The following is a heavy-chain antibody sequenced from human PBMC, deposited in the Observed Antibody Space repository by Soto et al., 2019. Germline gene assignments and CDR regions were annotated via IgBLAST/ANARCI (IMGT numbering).Heavy chain of an antibody. J-gene: IGHJ4*02. CDR3: AHRPSGWYLFDY. V-gene: IGHV2-5*01. CDR2: IYWNDDK. D-gene: IGHD6-19*01. CDR1: GFSLSTSGVG. Sequence: GSGPTLVNPTQTLTLTCTFSGFSLSTSGVGVGWIRQPPGKALEWLALIYWNDDKRYSPSLKSSLTITKYNSKNQVVLTMNTMDPVDTATYYCAHRPSGWYLFDYWGQGTLVTVSS.